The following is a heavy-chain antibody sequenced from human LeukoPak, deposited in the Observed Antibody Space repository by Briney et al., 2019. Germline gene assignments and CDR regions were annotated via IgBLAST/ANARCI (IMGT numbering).Heavy chain of an antibody. V-gene: IGHV3-23*01. Sequence: PGGSLRLSCAASGFAFSSYAMIWVRQAPGKGLEWVSSISGGGSNTYYADSVKGRFTISRDQSKNTLYVQMNSPRAEDTAIYYCAKSAGGYYYYYMDVWGKGTTVTVSS. J-gene: IGHJ6*03. CDR3: AKSAGGYYYYYMDV. CDR1: GFAFSSYA. CDR2: ISGGGSNT. D-gene: IGHD3-10*01.